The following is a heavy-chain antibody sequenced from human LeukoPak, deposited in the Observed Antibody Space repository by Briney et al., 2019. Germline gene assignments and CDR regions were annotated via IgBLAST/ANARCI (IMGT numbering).Heavy chain of an antibody. CDR1: GGSISSGSYY. J-gene: IGHJ4*02. CDR2: FYYSGST. V-gene: IGHV4-39*07. Sequence: SETLSLTCTVSGGSISSGSYYWGWIRQPPGKGLEWIGSFYYSGSTYYNPSLKSRVTISVDTSKNQFSLKLSSVTAADTAVYYCARLRYGSGSSKPASFDYWGQGTLVTVSS. D-gene: IGHD3-10*01. CDR3: ARLRYGSGSSKPASFDY.